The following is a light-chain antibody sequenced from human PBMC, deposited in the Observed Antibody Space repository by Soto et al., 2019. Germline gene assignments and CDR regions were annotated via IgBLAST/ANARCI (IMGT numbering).Light chain of an antibody. Sequence: DIQMTQSESSLSASVGDRVTITSRASQSISHYLNWYQQKPGKAPNLIIHAASSLQSGVPPRFSGSVSWTDLTLTISSLKPEDFATYYCPQSYRNPIPFAPGTRLEI. CDR1: QSISHY. J-gene: IGKJ5*01. CDR2: AAS. V-gene: IGKV1-39*01. CDR3: PQSYRNPIP.